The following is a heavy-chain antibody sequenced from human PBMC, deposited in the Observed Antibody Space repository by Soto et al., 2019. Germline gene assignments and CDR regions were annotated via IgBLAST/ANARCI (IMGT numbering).Heavy chain of an antibody. CDR2: IKHSGSS. D-gene: IGHD6-19*01. CDR3: ARGGSSDWQVAIDI. Sequence: PSETLSLTSAVYGGSFSHYYWKSIRQPPGKGLERFGKIKHSGSSNYKPSLRSRVSISVDMSKNQFSLRLTYVTAADTAVYYCARGGSSDWQVAIDIWGQVTMV. V-gene: IGHV4-34*01. J-gene: IGHJ3*02. CDR1: GGSFSHYY.